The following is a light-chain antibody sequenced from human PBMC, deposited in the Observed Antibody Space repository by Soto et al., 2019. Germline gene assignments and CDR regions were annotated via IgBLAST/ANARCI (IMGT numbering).Light chain of an antibody. Sequence: QSVLTQPPSASGTPGQSVTISCSGSSSNIGSNTVNWYQQLPGTAPKLLIYSNNQRHSGVPARFSGSKSGTSASLAISGLQSEDEADYYCAAWDDSLNGYVFGTGTKLTVL. V-gene: IGLV1-44*01. J-gene: IGLJ1*01. CDR3: AAWDDSLNGYV. CDR2: SNN. CDR1: SSNIGSNT.